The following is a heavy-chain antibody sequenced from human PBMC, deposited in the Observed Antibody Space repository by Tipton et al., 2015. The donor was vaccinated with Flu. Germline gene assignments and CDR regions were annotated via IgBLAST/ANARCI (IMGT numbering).Heavy chain of an antibody. J-gene: IGHJ4*02. V-gene: IGHV4-61*02. D-gene: IGHD3-22*01. CDR3: ARSGYNFGVDY. CDR2: IHSSGST. CDR1: GGSINTSIYY. Sequence: TLSLTCTVSGGSINTSIYYWSWFRLPAGKGLEWIGRIHSSGSTNYKPSLKSRVTISIDTSKNEFSLKLSSVTAADTAVYYCARSGYNFGVDYWGQGTLVTVRS.